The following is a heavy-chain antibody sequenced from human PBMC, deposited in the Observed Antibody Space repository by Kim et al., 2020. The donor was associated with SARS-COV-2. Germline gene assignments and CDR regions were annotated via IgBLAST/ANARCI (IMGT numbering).Heavy chain of an antibody. CDR3: AKDGGCGAYYYYYGMDV. V-gene: IGHV3-23*01. Sequence: GGSLRLSCAASGFTFSSYAMSWVRQAPGKGLEWVSAISGSGGSTYYADSVKGRFTISRDNSKNTLYRQMNSLRAADPAVYYCAKDGGCGAYYYYYGMDVWGQGTTVTVSS. D-gene: IGHD3-16*01. CDR1: GFTFSSYA. J-gene: IGHJ6*02. CDR2: ISGSGGST.